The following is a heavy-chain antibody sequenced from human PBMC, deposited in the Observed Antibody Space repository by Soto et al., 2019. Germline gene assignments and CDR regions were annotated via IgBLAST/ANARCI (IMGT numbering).Heavy chain of an antibody. D-gene: IGHD3-3*01. CDR1: GFTFSNAW. CDR3: STFSSGSHY. Sequence: GGSLRLSCAASGFTFSNAWMNWVRQAPGKGLEWVGRIKRKSDGETIDYAAPVKGRFIISRDDSKNTLYLQMNSLKTDDTGVYYCSTFSSGSHYWGQGTLVTVSS. CDR2: IKRKSDGETI. J-gene: IGHJ4*02. V-gene: IGHV3-15*07.